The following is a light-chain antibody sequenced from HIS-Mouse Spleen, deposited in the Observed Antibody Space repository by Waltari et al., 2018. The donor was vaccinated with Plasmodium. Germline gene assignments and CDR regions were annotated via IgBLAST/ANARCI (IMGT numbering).Light chain of an antibody. CDR2: EGS. CDR1: SSDVGSYNL. Sequence: QSALTQPASVSGSPGRSITIPCTGTSSDVGSYNLVSWYQQHPATAPKLMIYEGSKRPSGVSNRFSGSKSGNTASLTISGLQAEDEADYYCCSYAGSSTWVFGGGTKLTVL. CDR3: CSYAGSSTWV. V-gene: IGLV2-23*01. J-gene: IGLJ3*02.